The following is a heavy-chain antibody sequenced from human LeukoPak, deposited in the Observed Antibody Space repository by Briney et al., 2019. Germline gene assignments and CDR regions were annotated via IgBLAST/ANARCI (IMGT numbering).Heavy chain of an antibody. CDR1: GFTFNSYW. V-gene: IGHV3-74*01. CDR3: ARSAPAGFSYYYYYMDV. D-gene: IGHD6-13*01. CDR2: INSDGSST. J-gene: IGHJ6*03. Sequence: GGSLRLSCAASGFTFNSYWMHWVRQAPGKGLVWVSRINSDGSSTTYADSVKGRFTISRDNAKNTLYLQMNSLRAEDTAVYYCARSAPAGFSYYYYYMDVWGKGTTVTISS.